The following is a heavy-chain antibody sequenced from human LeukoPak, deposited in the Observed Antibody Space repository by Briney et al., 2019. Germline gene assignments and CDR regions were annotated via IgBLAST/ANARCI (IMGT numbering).Heavy chain of an antibody. J-gene: IGHJ4*02. V-gene: IGHV2-5*02. D-gene: IGHD1/OR15-1a*01. CDR2: IYWDDDK. CDR3: AHRRPGHLTGWDNSYFDN. Sequence: SGPTLVNPTQTLTLTCTFSGFSLYSSGVGVGWIRQPPGKAPEWLAVIYWDDDKRYNPSLRSRLTMSKDASKSQVFLVISNMDPVDTATYYCAHRRPGHLTGWDNSYFDNWGLGTLVTVSS. CDR1: GFSLYSSGVG.